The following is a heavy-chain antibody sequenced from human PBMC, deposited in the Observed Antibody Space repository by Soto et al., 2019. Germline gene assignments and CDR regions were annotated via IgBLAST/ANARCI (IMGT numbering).Heavy chain of an antibody. J-gene: IGHJ4*02. D-gene: IGHD5-18*01. CDR1: GGSISSGDYY. CDR3: ARVQGGGGAMVHKY. V-gene: IGHV4-30-4*01. CDR2: IYYSGST. Sequence: SETLSLTCTVSGGSISSGDYYWSWIRQPPGKGLEWIGYIYYSGSTYYNPSLKSRVTISVDTSKNQFSLKLSSVTAADTAVYYCARVQGGGGAMVHKYWGQGTLVTVSS.